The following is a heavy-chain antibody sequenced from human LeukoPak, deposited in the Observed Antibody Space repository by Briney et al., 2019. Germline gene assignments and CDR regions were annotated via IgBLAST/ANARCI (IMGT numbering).Heavy chain of an antibody. CDR1: AYTFTSYN. D-gene: IGHD3-10*01. CDR2: MNPNSGNT. V-gene: IGHV1-8*01. J-gene: IGHJ5*02. Sequence: GASVKVSCKASAYTFTSYNINWVRQATGQGLEWMGWMNPNSGNTGYAQEFQGRVTMTRNTSISTAYMELSSLTSEDTAVYYCARDGSGSYYDRGWFDPWGQGTLVTVSS. CDR3: ARDGSGSYYDRGWFDP.